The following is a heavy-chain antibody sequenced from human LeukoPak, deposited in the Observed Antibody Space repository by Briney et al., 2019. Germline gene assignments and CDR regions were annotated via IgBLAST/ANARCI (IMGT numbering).Heavy chain of an antibody. V-gene: IGHV3-23*01. CDR2: ISGSGGST. CDR3: AKHLTWVTTNFEY. D-gene: IGHD4-17*01. CDR1: GFTFSSYA. J-gene: IGHJ4*02. Sequence: GGSLRLSCAASGFTFSSYAMSWVRQAPGKGLEWVSAISGSGGSTYYADSVKGRFTISRENSKNTLYLQMNSLRAEDTAVYYCAKHLTWVTTNFEYWGQGTLVTISS.